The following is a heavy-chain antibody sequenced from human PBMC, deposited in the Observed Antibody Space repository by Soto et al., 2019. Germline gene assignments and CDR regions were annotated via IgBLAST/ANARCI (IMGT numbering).Heavy chain of an antibody. CDR1: GGSIISSNW. V-gene: IGHV4-4*02. Sequence: SETLSLTCAVSGGSIISSNWWSWVRQPPGKGLEWIGEIHHNGSTNYNPSLKSRVTISVDKSKNQFSLKLSSVTAADTAVYYCARVGITGTTLAAFDIWGQGTMVT. D-gene: IGHD1-20*01. J-gene: IGHJ3*02. CDR2: IHHNGST. CDR3: ARVGITGTTLAAFDI.